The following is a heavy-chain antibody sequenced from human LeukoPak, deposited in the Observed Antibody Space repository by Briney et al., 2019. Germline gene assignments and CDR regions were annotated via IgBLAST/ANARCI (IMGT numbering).Heavy chain of an antibody. Sequence: ASVKVSCKASGYTFTSYGISWVRQAPGQGLEWMGWISAYNGNTYYAQTLQGRVTMTTDTSTSTAYMELRSPRSDDTAVYSCARVGDILTGYPYYMDVWGKGTTVTISS. CDR2: ISAYNGNT. CDR1: GYTFTSYG. J-gene: IGHJ6*03. CDR3: ARVGDILTGYPYYMDV. V-gene: IGHV1-18*01. D-gene: IGHD3-9*01.